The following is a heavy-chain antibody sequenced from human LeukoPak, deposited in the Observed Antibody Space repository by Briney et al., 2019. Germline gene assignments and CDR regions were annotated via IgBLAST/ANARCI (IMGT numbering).Heavy chain of an antibody. CDR2: FYYSGST. CDR1: GDSISSGGYY. CDR3: ARGGSNSYFQH. J-gene: IGHJ1*01. V-gene: IGHV4-31*03. Sequence: TSETLSLTCTVSGDSISSGGYYWSWIRQHPGKGLEWIGYFYYSGSTYYNPSLKSRVFIAVDTFENQFSLKLRSVTAADTAVYYCARGGSNSYFQHWGQGTLVTVSS. D-gene: IGHD1-26*01.